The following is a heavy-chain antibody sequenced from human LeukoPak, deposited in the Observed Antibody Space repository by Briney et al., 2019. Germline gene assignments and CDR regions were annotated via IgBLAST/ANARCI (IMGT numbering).Heavy chain of an antibody. V-gene: IGHV3-49*04. Sequence: PGGSLRLSCAASGFTFRSYAMSWVRQAPGKGLEWVGFIRSKAYGGTTEYAASVKGRFTISRDDSKSIAYLQMNSLKTEDTAVYYCSRSGYSSSWVYYYYYMDVWGKGTTVTVSS. CDR2: IRSKAYGGTT. D-gene: IGHD6-13*01. J-gene: IGHJ6*03. CDR1: GFTFRSYA. CDR3: SRSGYSSSWVYYYYYMDV.